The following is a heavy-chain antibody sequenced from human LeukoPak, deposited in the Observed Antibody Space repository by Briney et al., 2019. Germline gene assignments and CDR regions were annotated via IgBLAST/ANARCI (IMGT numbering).Heavy chain of an antibody. V-gene: IGHV1-46*01. Sequence: ASVKVSCKASGYTFTSYYMHWVRQAPGQGLEWMGIINPSGGSTSYAQKFQGRVTMTRDMSTSTVYMELSSLGSEDTAVYYCAREGSNYDSGGWFDPWGQGTLATVSS. CDR3: AREGSNYDSGGWFDP. CDR2: INPSGGST. CDR1: GYTFTSYY. D-gene: IGHD4-11*01. J-gene: IGHJ5*02.